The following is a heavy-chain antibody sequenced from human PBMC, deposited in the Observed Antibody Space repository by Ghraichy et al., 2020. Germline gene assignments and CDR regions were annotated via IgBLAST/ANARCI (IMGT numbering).Heavy chain of an antibody. CDR3: ASPSKASATGWSPGAN. CDR1: GFPFNDCW. CDR2: IKQDGNEK. Sequence: GGSLRLSCATSGFPFNDCWMGWARQAPGKGLEWVANIKQDGNEKYYVDSVKGRFTISRDNAKSSLYLEMNSLRAEDTAVYYCASPSKASATGWSPGANWGQGTLVSVSS. V-gene: IGHV3-7*03. J-gene: IGHJ4*02. D-gene: IGHD6-19*01.